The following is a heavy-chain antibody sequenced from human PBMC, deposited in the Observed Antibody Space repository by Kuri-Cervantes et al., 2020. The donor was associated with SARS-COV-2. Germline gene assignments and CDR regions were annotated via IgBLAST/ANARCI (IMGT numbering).Heavy chain of an antibody. CDR1: GFTFDDYA. V-gene: IGHV3-9*01. CDR3: ARGFPRPIFGVVISYYGMDV. Sequence: SLKISCAASGFTFDDYAMHWVRQAPGKGLEWVSGISWNSGSIGYADSVKGRFTISRDNAKNSLYLQMNSLRAEDTALYYCARGFPRPIFGVVISYYGMDVWGQGTTVTVSS. CDR2: ISWNSGSI. J-gene: IGHJ6*02. D-gene: IGHD3-3*01.